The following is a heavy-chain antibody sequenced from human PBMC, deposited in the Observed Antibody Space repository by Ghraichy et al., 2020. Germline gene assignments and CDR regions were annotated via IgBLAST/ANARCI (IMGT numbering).Heavy chain of an antibody. D-gene: IGHD5-12*01. Sequence: GGSLRLSCAASGFTFSSYAMSWVRQAPGKGLEWVSAISGSGGSTYYADSVKGRFTISRDNSKNTLYLQMNSLRAEDTAVYYCAKGSSRDIVATITGHFDYWGQGTLVTVSS. V-gene: IGHV3-23*01. J-gene: IGHJ4*02. CDR3: AKGSSRDIVATITGHFDY. CDR1: GFTFSSYA. CDR2: ISGSGGST.